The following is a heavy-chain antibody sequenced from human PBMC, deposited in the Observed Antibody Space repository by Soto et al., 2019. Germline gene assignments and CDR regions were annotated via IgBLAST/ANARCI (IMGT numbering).Heavy chain of an antibody. CDR2: IHYSGSV. CDR1: GGSISFDHYH. V-gene: IGHV4-30-4*01. D-gene: IGHD2-21*02. CDR3: VREDDGGDRDYYGLDV. Sequence: QVQLQESGPGLVRPSQTLSLTCTVSGGSISFDHYHWTWIRQPAGKGLEWIGYIHYSGSVYYNPSLPIRVSMSVDTSKNLFSLKLSSVTAADTAVYFCVREDDGGDRDYYGLDVWGQGTTVTVSS. J-gene: IGHJ6*02.